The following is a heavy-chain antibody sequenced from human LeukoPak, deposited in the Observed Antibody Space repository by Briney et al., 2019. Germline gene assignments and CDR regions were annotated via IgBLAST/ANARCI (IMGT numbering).Heavy chain of an antibody. CDR3: AREGSSSSFFDY. J-gene: IGHJ4*02. Sequence: ASVKVPCKASGYTFTGYYMHWVRQAPGQGLEWMGWINPNSGGTNYAQKFQGRVTMTRDTSISTAYMELSRLRSDDTAVYYCAREGSSSSFFDYWGQGTLVTVSS. D-gene: IGHD6-6*01. CDR2: INPNSGGT. V-gene: IGHV1-2*02. CDR1: GYTFTGYY.